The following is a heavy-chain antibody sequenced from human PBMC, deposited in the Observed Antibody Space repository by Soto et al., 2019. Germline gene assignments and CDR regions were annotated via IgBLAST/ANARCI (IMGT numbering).Heavy chain of an antibody. CDR1: GFTFSDYY. CDR3: VRDEIQIWSYVGSFDY. CDR2: ISSSSSYT. Sequence: GGSLRLSFAASGFTFSDYYMSWIRQAPGKGLEWVSYISSSSSYTNYADSVKGRFTISRDNSKNMLYLQMDSLGVEDTAVYYCVRDEIQIWSYVGSFDYWGQGSLVTVSS. V-gene: IGHV3-11*06. J-gene: IGHJ4*02. D-gene: IGHD5-18*01.